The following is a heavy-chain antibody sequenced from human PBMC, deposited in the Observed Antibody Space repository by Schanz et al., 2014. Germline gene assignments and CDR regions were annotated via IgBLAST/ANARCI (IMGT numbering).Heavy chain of an antibody. CDR2: INPSGGST. V-gene: IGHV1-46*03. Sequence: QVQLLQSGAEVKKPGASMKVSCKASGYTFTTYYMLWVRQAPGQGLEWMGIINPSGGSTRYGQKCQGRTTVTTDTSTNTVSLELSSVKSDDTAGYDCGTGFSRSYIDSWGQGTLITVSS. J-gene: IGHJ4*02. CDR1: GYTFTTYY. D-gene: IGHD6-6*01. CDR3: GTGFSRSYIDS.